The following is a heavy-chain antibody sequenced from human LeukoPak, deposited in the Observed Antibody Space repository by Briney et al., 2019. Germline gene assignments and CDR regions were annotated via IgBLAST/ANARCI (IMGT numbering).Heavy chain of an antibody. Sequence: SETLSLTCAVSGGSISSSNWWSWARQPPGKGLEWIGEIYHSGSTNYNPSLKSRVTISVDKSKNQFSLKLSSVTAADTAVYYCARAEMYYYGSGSYSNWFDPWGQGTLVTVSS. D-gene: IGHD3-10*01. J-gene: IGHJ5*02. V-gene: IGHV4-4*02. CDR1: GGSISSSNW. CDR3: ARAEMYYYGSGSYSNWFDP. CDR2: IYHSGST.